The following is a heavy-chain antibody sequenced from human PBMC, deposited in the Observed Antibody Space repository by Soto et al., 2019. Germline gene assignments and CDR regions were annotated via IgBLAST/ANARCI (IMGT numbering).Heavy chain of an antibody. J-gene: IGHJ4*02. CDR3: ARQMAVAGTLPAVNY. Sequence: PGESLKISCKGSGYSFTSYWIGWVRQMPGKGLEWMGIIYPGDSDTRYSPSFQGQVTVSADKSISTAYLQWSSLKASDTAMYYCARQMAVAGTLPAVNYWGQGTLVTVSS. CDR2: IYPGDSDT. V-gene: IGHV5-51*01. CDR1: GYSFTSYW. D-gene: IGHD6-19*01.